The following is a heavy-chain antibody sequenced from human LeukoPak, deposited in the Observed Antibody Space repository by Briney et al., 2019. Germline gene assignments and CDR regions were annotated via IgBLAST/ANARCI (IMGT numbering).Heavy chain of an antibody. D-gene: IGHD6-13*01. Sequence: SETLSLTCAVYGGSFSGYYWSRIRQPPGKGLEWIGEINHSGSTNYNPSLKSRVTISVDTSKNQFSLKLSSVTAADTAVYYCAAPGIAAAGGWEYYFDYWGQGTLVTVSS. CDR3: AAPGIAAAGGWEYYFDY. CDR1: GGSFSGYY. V-gene: IGHV4-34*01. CDR2: INHSGST. J-gene: IGHJ4*02.